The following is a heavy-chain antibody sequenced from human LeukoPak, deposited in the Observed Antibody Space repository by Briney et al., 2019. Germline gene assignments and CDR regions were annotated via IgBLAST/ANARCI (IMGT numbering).Heavy chain of an antibody. CDR1: RGSIRSGGYY. CDR2: TYYSGST. V-gene: IGHV4-31*03. D-gene: IGHD5-12*01. J-gene: IGHJ4*02. CDR3: ARRRAVATVGDYFDS. Sequence: SETLSLTCTVSRGSIRSGGYYWSWIRQHPGEGLEWIGHTYYSGSTYYNPSLESRIAISVDTSKNQFSLNLSSVTAADTAVYFCARRRAVATVGDYFDSWGQGTLVTVSS.